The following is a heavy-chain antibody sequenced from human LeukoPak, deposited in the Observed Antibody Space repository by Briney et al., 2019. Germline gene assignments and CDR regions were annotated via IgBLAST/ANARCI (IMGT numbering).Heavy chain of an antibody. CDR2: ISSNSRYK. D-gene: IGHD1-26*01. V-gene: IGHV3-21*01. CDR1: GFTFSSYS. CDR3: ARDPYSGAYGDTYYYYMDV. J-gene: IGHJ6*03. Sequence: GGSLRLSCAASGFTFSSYSMNWVRQAPGKGLEWVSSISSNSRYKYYAESVKGRFTISRDNAKNSLYLQMNSLTAEDTAVYYCARDPYSGAYGDTYYYYMDVWGKGTTVTISS.